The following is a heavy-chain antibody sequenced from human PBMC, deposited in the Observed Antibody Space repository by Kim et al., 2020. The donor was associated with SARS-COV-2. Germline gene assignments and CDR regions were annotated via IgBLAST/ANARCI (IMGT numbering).Heavy chain of an antibody. CDR3: AKDAYYDFWSGYPHWFDP. CDR1: GFTFDDYA. D-gene: IGHD3-3*01. J-gene: IGHJ5*02. Sequence: GGSLRLSCAASGFTFDDYAMHWVRQAPGKGLEWVSLISGDGGSTYYADSVKGRFTISRDNSKNSLYLQMNSLRTEDTALYYCAKDAYYDFWSGYPHWFDPWGQGTLVTVSS. V-gene: IGHV3-43*02. CDR2: ISGDGGST.